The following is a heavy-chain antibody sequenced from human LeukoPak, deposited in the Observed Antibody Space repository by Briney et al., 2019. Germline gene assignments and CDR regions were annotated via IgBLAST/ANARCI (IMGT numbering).Heavy chain of an antibody. J-gene: IGHJ4*02. CDR2: ISGSGGST. CDR1: GFTFSSYA. CDR3: AKETDYDILTGYSDAGY. D-gene: IGHD3-9*01. V-gene: IGHV3-23*01. Sequence: GGSLRLSCAASGFTFSSYAMSWVRQAPGKGLEWVSAISGSGGSTYYADSVKGRFTISRDNSKNTLYLQMNSLRAEDTAVYYCAKETDYDILTGYSDAGYWGQGTLVTVSS.